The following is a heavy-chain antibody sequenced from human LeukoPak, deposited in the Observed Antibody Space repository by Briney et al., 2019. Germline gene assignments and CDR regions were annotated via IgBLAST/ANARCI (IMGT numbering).Heavy chain of an antibody. D-gene: IGHD3-10*01. V-gene: IGHV1-69*05. CDR3: ARGPARDYYASGSSWFDP. Sequence: ASVKVSCKASGGTFSSYAISWVRQAPGQGLEWTGGIIPIFGTANYAQKFQGRVTITRNTYINTAYMELSSLRSEDTAVFYCARGPARDYYASGSSWFDPWGQGTLVTVSS. CDR2: IIPIFGTA. J-gene: IGHJ5*02. CDR1: GGTFSSYA.